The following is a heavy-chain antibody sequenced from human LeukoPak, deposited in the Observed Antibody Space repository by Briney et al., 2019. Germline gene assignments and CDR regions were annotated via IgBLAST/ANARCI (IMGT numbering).Heavy chain of an antibody. CDR2: ISSNSSYI. CDR1: GFTFSSYS. CDR3: ARDLAPYYYDSSGYYSGPFDY. Sequence: KSGGSLRLSCAASGFTFSSYSMNWGRQAPGKGLEWVSSISSNSSYIYYADSVKGRFTISRDNAKNSLYLQINSLRAEDTAVYYCARDLAPYYYDSSGYYSGPFDYWGQGTLVTVSS. J-gene: IGHJ4*02. D-gene: IGHD3-22*01. V-gene: IGHV3-21*01.